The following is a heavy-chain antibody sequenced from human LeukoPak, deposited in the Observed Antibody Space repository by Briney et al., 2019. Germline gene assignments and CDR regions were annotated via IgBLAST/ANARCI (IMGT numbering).Heavy chain of an antibody. J-gene: IGHJ4*02. D-gene: IGHD3-10*01. Sequence: GGSLRLSCAASGFSFRSYATNWVRQVPGKGLEWVSGLSAGGYGTFYADSGKGRFTISRDNSKNTLYLQMNSLRAEGTAVYYCAKDTRGLKPYYFDHWGQGIMVTVSS. CDR3: AKDTRGLKPYYFDH. V-gene: IGHV3-23*01. CDR2: LSAGGYGT. CDR1: GFSFRSYA.